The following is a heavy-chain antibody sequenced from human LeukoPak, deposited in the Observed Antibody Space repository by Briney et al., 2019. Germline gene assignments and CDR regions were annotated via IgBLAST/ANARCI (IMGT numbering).Heavy chain of an antibody. CDR2: INHSGST. J-gene: IGHJ6*02. CDR3: ARQAEAMDV. Sequence: SETLSLTCAVYGGSFSGYYWSWIRQPPGKGLEWIGEINHSGSTNYNPSLKSRVTISVDTSKNQFSLKLSSVTAADTAVYYCARQAEAMDVWGQGTTVTVSS. D-gene: IGHD6-19*01. CDR1: GGSFSGYY. V-gene: IGHV4-34*01.